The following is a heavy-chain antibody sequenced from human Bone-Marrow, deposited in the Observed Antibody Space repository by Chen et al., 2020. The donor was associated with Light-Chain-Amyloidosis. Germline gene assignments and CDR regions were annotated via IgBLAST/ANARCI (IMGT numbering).Heavy chain of an antibody. CDR2: IYYSGST. V-gene: IGHV4-39*07. J-gene: IGHJ3*02. D-gene: IGHD6-19*01. Sequence: QLQLQESGPGLVKPSETLSLTCTVSGGSISSSSYYWGWIRQPPGKGLEWIGSIYYSGSTYYNPSLKSRVTISVDTSKNQFSLKLSSVTAADTAVYYCARDGIEGQWLPPDIWGQGKWSPSLQ. CDR3: ARDGIEGQWLPPDI. CDR1: GGSISSSSYY.